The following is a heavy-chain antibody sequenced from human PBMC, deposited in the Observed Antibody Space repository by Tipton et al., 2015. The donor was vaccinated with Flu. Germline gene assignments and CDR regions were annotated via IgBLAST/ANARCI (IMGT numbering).Heavy chain of an antibody. D-gene: IGHD6-19*01. CDR1: GYSVSSGYY. V-gene: IGHV4-38-2*01. J-gene: IGHJ5*02. CDR2: LYHTGIT. CDR3: ALHPLALAGSGVS. Sequence: TLSLTCDVSGYSVSSGYYWGWIRQPPGKGLEWIASLYHTGITSYNPSLKSRVIISVDTSHNRFSLRLGSVTAADTAVYYCALHPLALAGSGVSWGQGTLVTVSS.